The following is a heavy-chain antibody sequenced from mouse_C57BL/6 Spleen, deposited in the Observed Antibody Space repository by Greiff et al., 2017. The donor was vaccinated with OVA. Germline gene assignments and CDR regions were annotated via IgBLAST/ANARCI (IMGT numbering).Heavy chain of an antibody. J-gene: IGHJ4*01. CDR3: ARTEFITTVVADYYAMDY. Sequence: EVKLVESGGGLVKPGGSLKLSCAASGFTFSDYGMHWVRQAPEQGLEWVAYISSGSSTIYYADTVKGRFTISRDNAKNTLFLQMTSLRSEDTAMYYCARTEFITTVVADYYAMDYWGQGTSVTVSS. CDR2: ISSGSSTI. CDR1: GFTFSDYG. D-gene: IGHD1-1*01. V-gene: IGHV5-17*01.